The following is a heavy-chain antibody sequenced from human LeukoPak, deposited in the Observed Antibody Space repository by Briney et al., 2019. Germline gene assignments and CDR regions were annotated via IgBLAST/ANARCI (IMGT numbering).Heavy chain of an antibody. Sequence: SETLSLTCTVSGGSLSSYYWSWIRQPPGKGLEWIGYIYYSGSTNYNPSLKSRVTISVDTSKNQFSLKLSSVTAAVTAVYYCARVRRGYCTNGVCHRWFDPWGQGTLVTVSS. CDR1: GGSLSSYY. CDR3: ARVRRGYCTNGVCHRWFDP. CDR2: IYYSGST. D-gene: IGHD2-8*01. J-gene: IGHJ5*02. V-gene: IGHV4-59*01.